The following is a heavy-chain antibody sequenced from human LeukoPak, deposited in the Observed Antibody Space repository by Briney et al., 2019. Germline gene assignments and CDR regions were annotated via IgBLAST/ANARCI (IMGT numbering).Heavy chain of an antibody. CDR2: IYSGGST. CDR3: ARASRRSIVEGPFDY. V-gene: IGHV3-66*01. Sequence: SGGSLRLSCAASGFTVSSNYMSWVGQAPGKGLEWVSVIYSGGSTYYADSVKGRFTISRDNSKNTLYLQMNSLRDEDTAVYYCARASRRSIVEGPFDYWGQGTLVTVSS. CDR1: GFTVSSNY. J-gene: IGHJ4*02. D-gene: IGHD3-22*01.